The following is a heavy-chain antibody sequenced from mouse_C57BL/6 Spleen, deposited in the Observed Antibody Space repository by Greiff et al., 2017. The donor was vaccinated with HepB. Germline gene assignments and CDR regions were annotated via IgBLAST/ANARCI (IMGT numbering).Heavy chain of an antibody. V-gene: IGHV1-7*01. CDR3: ARLFITTVVDMDY. J-gene: IGHJ4*01. Sequence: QVHVKQSGAELAKPGASVKLSCKASGYTFTSYWMHWVKQRPGQGREWIGYINPSSGYTKYNQKFKDKATLTADKSSSTAYMQLSSLTYEDSAVYYCARLFITTVVDMDYWGQGTSVTVSS. CDR2: INPSSGYT. CDR1: GYTFTSYW. D-gene: IGHD1-1*01.